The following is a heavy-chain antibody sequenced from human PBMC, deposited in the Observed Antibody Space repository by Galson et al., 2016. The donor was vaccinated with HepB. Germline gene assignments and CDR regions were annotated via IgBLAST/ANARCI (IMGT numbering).Heavy chain of an antibody. CDR1: GYSFNTYW. V-gene: IGHV5-51*01. D-gene: IGHD1-26*01. CDR2: IYPGDSDT. Sequence: QSGAEVKKPGESLKISCEGSGYSFNTYWIGWVRQMSGKGLEWMGIIYPGDSDTRYSPSFQGQVTISADRSISTAYLQWSSLKASDTAMYYCVRRTVGYYKGASDYWGQGTLVTVSS. J-gene: IGHJ4*02. CDR3: VRRTVGYYKGASDY.